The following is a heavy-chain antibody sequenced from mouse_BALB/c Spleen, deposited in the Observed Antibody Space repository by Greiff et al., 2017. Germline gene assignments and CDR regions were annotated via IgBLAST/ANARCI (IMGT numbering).Heavy chain of an antibody. CDR3: ARSGSPYAMDY. CDR2: ISSGSSTI. J-gene: IGHJ4*01. Sequence: DVQLQESGGGLVQPGGSRKLSCAASGFTFSSFGMHWVRQAPEKGLEWVAYISSGSSTIYYADTVKGRFTISRDNPKNTLFLQMTSLRSEDTAMYYCARSGSPYAMDYWGQGTSVTVSS. D-gene: IGHD1-1*01. CDR1: GFTFSSFG. V-gene: IGHV5-17*02.